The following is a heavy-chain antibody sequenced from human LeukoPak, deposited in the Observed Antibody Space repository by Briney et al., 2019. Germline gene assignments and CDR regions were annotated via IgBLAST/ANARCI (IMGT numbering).Heavy chain of an antibody. CDR1: GFTFSIYS. J-gene: IGHJ4*02. D-gene: IGHD1-26*01. Sequence: PGGSLRLSCAASGFTFSIYSMNWVRQAPGKGLEWVSYISSSSNTIYYADSVKGRFTISRDNAKNSVYLQMSSLRDEDTAVYYCARGDGGSYQGRFDYWGQGTLVTVSS. CDR2: ISSSSNTI. V-gene: IGHV3-48*02. CDR3: ARGDGGSYQGRFDY.